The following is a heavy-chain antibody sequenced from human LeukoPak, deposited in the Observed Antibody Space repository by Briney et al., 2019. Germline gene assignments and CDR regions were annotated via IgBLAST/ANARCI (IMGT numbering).Heavy chain of an antibody. CDR2: INPNSGGT. V-gene: IGHV1-2*02. CDR3: ARVRLTPTAMVTGLFDY. CDR1: GYTFIGYY. J-gene: IGHJ4*02. Sequence: ASVKVSCKASGYTFIGYYMHWVRQAPGQGLEWMGWINPNSGGTNYAQKFQGRVTMTRDTSISTAYMELSRLRSDDTAVYYCARVRLTPTAMVTGLFDYWGQGTLVTVSS. D-gene: IGHD5-18*01.